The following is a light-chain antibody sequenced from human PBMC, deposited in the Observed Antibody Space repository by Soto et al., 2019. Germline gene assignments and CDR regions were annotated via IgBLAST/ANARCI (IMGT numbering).Light chain of an antibody. J-gene: IGKJ1*01. CDR2: GAS. Sequence: ITQTPGRLSWSAGEKITVSCGVSQSDSSNLAWYQQKPGQAPRLLIYGASTRASGIPVRFSVSVPGTEFTLTITAVPSEHFDLSSGQLYKYWAGGRFGQGTKVDIK. CDR1: QSDSSN. V-gene: IGKV3-15*01. CDR3: QLYKYWAGGR.